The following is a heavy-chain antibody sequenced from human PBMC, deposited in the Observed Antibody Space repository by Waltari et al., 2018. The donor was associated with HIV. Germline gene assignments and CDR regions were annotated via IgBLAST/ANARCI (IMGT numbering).Heavy chain of an antibody. D-gene: IGHD3-10*01. V-gene: IGHV5-51*01. J-gene: IGHJ3*02. CDR1: GYTFSDHW. Sequence: EVQLAQSGAEVKRPGESLKISCKASGYTFSDHWIGWVRQMSGKGLEWMGIVYGGDSETGDSPAFQGQVTIPADKSITTAYLHWGSLQASDTAIYYCARGSAGSGTYYRSRAFDIWGQGTMVIVSS. CDR2: VYGGDSET. CDR3: ARGSAGSGTYYRSRAFDI.